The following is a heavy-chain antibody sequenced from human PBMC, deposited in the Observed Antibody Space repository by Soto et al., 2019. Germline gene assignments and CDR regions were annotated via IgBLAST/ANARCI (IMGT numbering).Heavy chain of an antibody. CDR3: RGGRGGVGVVY. D-gene: IGHD3-16*01. CDR1: GYTFNSND. Sequence: QVQLVQSGAEVKKPGASVKVSCKASGYTFNSNDINWVRQATGQGLEWLGWMNPNSGNTGYAQKFQGRVTMTRNTSKSTAYRELSSLRSEDTAVYYCRGGRGGVGVVYWGQGTLVTVSS. CDR2: MNPNSGNT. V-gene: IGHV1-8*01. J-gene: IGHJ4*02.